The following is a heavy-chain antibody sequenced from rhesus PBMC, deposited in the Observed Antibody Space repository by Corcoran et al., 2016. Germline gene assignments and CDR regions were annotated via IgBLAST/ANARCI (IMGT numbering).Heavy chain of an antibody. CDR2: ISNGGVST. V-gene: IGHV3S5*01. CDR1: GFTFGNYG. Sequence: EVQLVESGGGLVRPGGSLRLSCAGAGFTFGNYGMNWVRQAPGKGLEWVSYISNGGVSTYYADSVKGRFTISRDNSKNTLSLQMNSLRVEDTAVYYCAKTPIDYWGQGVLVTVSS. CDR3: AKTPIDY. J-gene: IGHJ4*01.